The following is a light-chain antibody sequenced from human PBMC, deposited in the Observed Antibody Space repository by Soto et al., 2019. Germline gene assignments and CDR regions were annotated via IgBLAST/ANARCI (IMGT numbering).Light chain of an antibody. CDR1: QSVSTY. Sequence: DIQMTQSPSSLSASVRDIVTITCRASQSVSTYLNWYQQKPGKAPKLLIYAASSLQSGVPSRFSGSGSGTDFTLTINSLQPEDSATYYCQQSYSTPHTFGQGTKLEIK. CDR2: AAS. J-gene: IGKJ2*01. V-gene: IGKV1-39*01. CDR3: QQSYSTPHT.